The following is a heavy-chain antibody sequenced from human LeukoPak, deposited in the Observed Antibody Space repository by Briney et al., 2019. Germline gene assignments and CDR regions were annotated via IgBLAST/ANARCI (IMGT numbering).Heavy chain of an antibody. V-gene: IGHV4-4*07. D-gene: IGHD2-2*01. CDR3: ARVRRRRVVPAAIGAFDI. Sequence: SETLSLTCTVSGGSISSYYWSWIRQPAGKGLEWIGRIYTSGSTNYNPSLKSRVTMSVDTSKNQFSLKLSTVTAADTAVYYCARVRRRRVVPAAIGAFDIWGQGTMVTVSS. CDR2: IYTSGST. J-gene: IGHJ3*02. CDR1: GGSISSYY.